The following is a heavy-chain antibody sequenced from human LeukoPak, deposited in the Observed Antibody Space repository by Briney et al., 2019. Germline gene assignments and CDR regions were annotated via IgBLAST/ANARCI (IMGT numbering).Heavy chain of an antibody. V-gene: IGHV4-4*07. Sequence: SETLSLTCTVSGGSISSYYWSWIRQPAGKGLEWIGRIHTSGSTNYNPSLKSRVTMSVDTSKNQFSLKLSSVTAADTAVYYCARATYYYDSSGYHYFDYWGQGTLVTVSS. J-gene: IGHJ4*02. D-gene: IGHD3-22*01. CDR3: ARATYYYDSSGYHYFDY. CDR1: GGSISSYY. CDR2: IHTSGST.